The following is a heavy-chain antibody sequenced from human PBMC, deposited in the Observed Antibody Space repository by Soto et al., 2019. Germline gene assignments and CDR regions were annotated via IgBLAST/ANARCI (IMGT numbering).Heavy chain of an antibody. CDR2: ISVYNGNT. Sequence: QVQLVQSGAEVKDPGASVKVSCKASGYTFTSYGVGWVRQAPGQGLEWMGWISVYNGNTKYAQKLQGRVTMTTDTSTSTAYMELRGLRSDDTAVYYCARSGRPGYYYYIMDVWGQGTTVTVSS. J-gene: IGHJ6*02. CDR3: ARSGRPGYYYYIMDV. V-gene: IGHV1-18*01. CDR1: GYTFTSYG. D-gene: IGHD3-10*01.